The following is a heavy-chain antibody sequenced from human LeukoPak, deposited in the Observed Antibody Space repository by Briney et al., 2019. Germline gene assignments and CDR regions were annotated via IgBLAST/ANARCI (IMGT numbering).Heavy chain of an antibody. Sequence: GGSLRLSCAASEFTFSSYSMNWVRQAPGKGLEWVSYITNSGNSKSYADSVKGRFTISRDNTKNSLYLQMNSLRAEDTAVYYCARDRHDYGDYGGRPFDYWGQGTLVTVSS. V-gene: IGHV3-48*01. J-gene: IGHJ4*02. D-gene: IGHD4-17*01. CDR3: ARDRHDYGDYGGRPFDY. CDR2: ITNSGNSK. CDR1: EFTFSSYS.